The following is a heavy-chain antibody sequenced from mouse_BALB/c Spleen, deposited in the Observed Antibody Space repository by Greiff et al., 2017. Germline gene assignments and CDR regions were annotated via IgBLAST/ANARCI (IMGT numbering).Heavy chain of an antibody. CDR2: IDPETGGT. Sequence: QVQLQQSGAELVRPGASVTLSCKASGYTFTDYEMHWVKQTPVHGLEWIGAIDPETGGTAYNQKFKGKATLTADKSSSTAYMELRSLTSEDSAVYYCARGGWDYWGQGTSVTVSS. J-gene: IGHJ4*01. CDR3: ARGGWDY. CDR1: GYTFTDYE. V-gene: IGHV1-15*01.